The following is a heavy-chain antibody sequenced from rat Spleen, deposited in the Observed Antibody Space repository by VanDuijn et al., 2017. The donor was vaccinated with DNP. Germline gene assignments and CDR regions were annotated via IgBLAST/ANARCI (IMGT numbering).Heavy chain of an antibody. CDR2: INSAGST. Sequence: EVQLQESGPGLLKPSQSLSLTCSVTGYSITSSSRWNWIRKFPGNKLEWMGYINSAGSTDYNPSLKGRGSITRDTSKNQFFLQVNSVTTEDTATYYCARGTYGFAYWGQGVMVTVSS. D-gene: IGHD1-11*01. J-gene: IGHJ2*01. V-gene: IGHV3-3*01. CDR1: GYSITSSSR. CDR3: ARGTYGFAY.